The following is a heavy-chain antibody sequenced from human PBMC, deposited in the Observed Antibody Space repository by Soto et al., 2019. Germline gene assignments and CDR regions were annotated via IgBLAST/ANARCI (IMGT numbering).Heavy chain of an antibody. Sequence: EVQLVESGGGLVKPGGSLRLSCSASGFTFSTYSMNWVRQAPGKGLEWVSSIGSSANYIYNADSVKGRVTISRDNAKKSLYLQMNGLRAEDTAMYYCARASDYGSRHCDDWCQGTLVTVSS. CDR1: GFTFSTYS. CDR2: IGSSANYI. CDR3: ARASDYGSRHCDD. J-gene: IGHJ4*02. V-gene: IGHV3-21*01. D-gene: IGHD4-17*01.